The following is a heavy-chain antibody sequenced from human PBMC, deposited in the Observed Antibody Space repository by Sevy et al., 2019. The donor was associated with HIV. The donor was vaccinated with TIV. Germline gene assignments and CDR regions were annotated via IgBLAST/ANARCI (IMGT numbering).Heavy chain of an antibody. D-gene: IGHD6-13*01. CDR3: ARGGIAAPVDY. CDR1: GFTFSSYS. J-gene: IGHJ4*02. CDR2: ISSSSSTI. Sequence: GGSLRLSCAASGFTFSSYSMNWVRQAPGKGLEWVSYISSSSSTIYYADSVKGRFTISRDNAKNSLYLQMNSLRAEDTAVYYCARGGIAAPVDYWGQGTLVTVSS. V-gene: IGHV3-48*01.